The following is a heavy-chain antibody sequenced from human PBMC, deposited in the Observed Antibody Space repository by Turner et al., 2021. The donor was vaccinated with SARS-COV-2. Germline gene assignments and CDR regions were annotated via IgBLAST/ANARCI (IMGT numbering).Heavy chain of an antibody. CDR2: ISISSTYI. Sequence: ELQLVVSGGGLFKPGASLRLSCAAFGFTFSSYNMNWVRQAPGKGLEWVSSISISSTYIYYADSVKGRFTISRDNAKNSLYLQMNSRRAEDTAVYYGAPDCSSATCRDYWGQGTLVTVSS. J-gene: IGHJ4*02. CDR1: GFTFSSYN. V-gene: IGHV3-21*01. D-gene: IGHD2-2*01. CDR3: APDCSSATCRDY.